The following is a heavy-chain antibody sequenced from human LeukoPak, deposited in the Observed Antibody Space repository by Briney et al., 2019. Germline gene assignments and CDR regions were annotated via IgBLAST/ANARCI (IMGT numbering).Heavy chain of an antibody. Sequence: SVKVSCKASGGTFSSYAISWVRQAPGQGLEWMGGIIPIFGTANYAQKFQGRVTITADESTRTAYMELSSLRSEDTAMYYCARARVPIVVVPAALNYCGQGTPVTVSS. CDR1: GGTFSSYA. CDR2: IIPIFGTA. V-gene: IGHV1-69*13. CDR3: ARARVPIVVVPAALNY. J-gene: IGHJ4*02. D-gene: IGHD2-2*01.